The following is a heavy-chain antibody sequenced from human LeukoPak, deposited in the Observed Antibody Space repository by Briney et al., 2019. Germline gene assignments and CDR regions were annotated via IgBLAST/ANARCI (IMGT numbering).Heavy chain of an antibody. CDR1: GYTFTSYD. CDR2: MNPNSGNT. V-gene: IGHV1-8*01. Sequence: GASVKVSRKASGYTFTSYDINWVRQATGQGLEWMGWMNPNSGNTGYAQKFQGRVTMTRNTSISTAYMELSSLRSEDTAVYYCARSRAKVWGSYRYKTGSNWFDPWGQGTLVTVSS. J-gene: IGHJ5*02. CDR3: ARSRAKVWGSYRYKTGSNWFDP. D-gene: IGHD3-16*02.